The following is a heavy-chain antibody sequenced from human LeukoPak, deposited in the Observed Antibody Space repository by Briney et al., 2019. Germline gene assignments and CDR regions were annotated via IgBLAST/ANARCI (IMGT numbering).Heavy chain of an antibody. CDR3: AKDRLWFGDQTQGIDY. Sequence: GGSLRLSCAASGFTFSSYGMHWVRQAPGKGLEWVAFIRYDGSNKYYAASVKGRFTISRDNSKNTLYLQMNSLRAEDTAVYYCAKDRLWFGDQTQGIDYWGQGTLVTVSS. V-gene: IGHV3-30*02. CDR1: GFTFSSYG. J-gene: IGHJ4*02. CDR2: IRYDGSNK. D-gene: IGHD3-10*01.